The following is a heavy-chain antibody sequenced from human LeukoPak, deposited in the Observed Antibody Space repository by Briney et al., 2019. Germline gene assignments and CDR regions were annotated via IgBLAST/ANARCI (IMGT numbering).Heavy chain of an antibody. V-gene: IGHV3-30*02. CDR3: AKDSLVYYYDSRNCDY. J-gene: IGHJ4*02. Sequence: GGSLRLSCAASGFTFNHYGMHWVRQAPGKGLEWVAFIRYDASDKYYADSVKGRFTISRDNSKNTLYLQMNSLRAEDTAVYYCAKDSLVYYYDSRNCDYWGQGTLVTVSS. CDR1: GFTFNHYG. D-gene: IGHD3-22*01. CDR2: IRYDASDK.